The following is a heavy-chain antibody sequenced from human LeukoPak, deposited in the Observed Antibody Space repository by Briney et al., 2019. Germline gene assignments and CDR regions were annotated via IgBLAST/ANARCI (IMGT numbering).Heavy chain of an antibody. CDR1: GGSISSSSYY. J-gene: IGHJ3*02. CDR2: IYYSGST. V-gene: IGHV4-39*07. D-gene: IGHD1-26*01. CDR3: ARGLIVGATIGAFDI. Sequence: SETLSLTCTVSGGSISSSSYYWGWIRQPPGKGLEWIGSIYYSGSTYYNPSLKSRVTISVDTSKNQFSLKLSSVTAADTAVYYCARGLIVGATIGAFDIWGQGTMVTVSS.